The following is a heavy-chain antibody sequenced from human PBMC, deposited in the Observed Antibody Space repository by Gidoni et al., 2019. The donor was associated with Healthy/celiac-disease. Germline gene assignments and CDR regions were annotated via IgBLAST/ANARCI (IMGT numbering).Heavy chain of an antibody. V-gene: IGHV4-31*03. D-gene: IGHD3-10*01. CDR1: GCSIRSGGYY. Sequence: QVQLQESGPGLVKPSQTLSLTCTVSGCSIRSGGYYWSWIRQHPGKGLEWIGYIYYSGSTYYNPSLKSRVTISVDTSKNQFSLKLSSVTAADTAVYYCARDRDFRGAAFDIWGQGTMVTVSS. CDR2: IYYSGST. J-gene: IGHJ3*02. CDR3: ARDRDFRGAAFDI.